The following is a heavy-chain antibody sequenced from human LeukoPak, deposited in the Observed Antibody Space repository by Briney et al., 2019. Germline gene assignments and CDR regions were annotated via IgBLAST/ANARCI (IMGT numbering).Heavy chain of an antibody. CDR1: GFTFSTSW. Sequence: PGGSLRLSCSASGFTFSTSWMSWVRQAPGKGLEWVANINQDESVKYYVDSVKGRFTISRDNARNSLYLQMNSLRAADTAVYYCARVPITLAGTKDAKYFQHWGQGTLVSVSS. D-gene: IGHD6-19*01. CDR3: ARVPITLAGTKDAKYFQH. CDR2: INQDESVK. V-gene: IGHV3-7*01. J-gene: IGHJ1*01.